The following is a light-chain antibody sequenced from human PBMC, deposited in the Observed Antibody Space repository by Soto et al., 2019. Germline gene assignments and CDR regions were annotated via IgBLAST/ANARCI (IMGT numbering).Light chain of an antibody. Sequence: QSALTQPASVSGSPGQSITISCTGTSSDIGAYNYVSWYQHHPGEAPELIIYEVTYRPSGVSDRFSGSKSANTASLTISGLQAEGEADYYCSSYTTTGTRVFGTGTKVTVL. CDR3: SSYTTTGTRV. J-gene: IGLJ1*01. V-gene: IGLV2-14*01. CDR1: SSDIGAYNY. CDR2: EVT.